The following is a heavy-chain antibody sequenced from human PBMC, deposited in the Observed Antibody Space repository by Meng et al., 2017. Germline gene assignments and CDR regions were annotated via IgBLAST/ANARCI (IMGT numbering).Heavy chain of an antibody. Sequence: QVQIVALGGEVKKPVPSVKGSGMASGYTLLSESMHWVRQAPEQRLEWMGWINAGNANTKYSQKFQERVTFTMDTSASTAYMELSSLRSEDTAMYYCAREPGSSGWNYFDSWGQGTLVTVSS. CDR2: INAGNANT. CDR1: GYTLLSES. J-gene: IGHJ4*02. D-gene: IGHD6-19*01. CDR3: AREPGSSGWNYFDS. V-gene: IGHV1-3*01.